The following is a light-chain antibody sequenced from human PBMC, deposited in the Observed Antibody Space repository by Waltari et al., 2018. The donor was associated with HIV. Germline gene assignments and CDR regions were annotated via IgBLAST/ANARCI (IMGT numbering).Light chain of an antibody. CDR3: HQYWEWPPSP. CDR1: QSVRNN. Sequence: IVVTQSPATLSVSPGARVTLSCRASQSVRNNFAWYQQQPGQAPRLVMSCASTRARGIPARFRGSGSGTEFTLTINSLESEDVAVYYCHQYWEWPPSPFGQGTKLEI. CDR2: CAS. J-gene: IGKJ2*01. V-gene: IGKV3D-15*01.